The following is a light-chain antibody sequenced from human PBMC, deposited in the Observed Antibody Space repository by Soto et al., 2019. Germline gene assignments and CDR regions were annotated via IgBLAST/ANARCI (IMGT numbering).Light chain of an antibody. Sequence: ETVLTQSPATLALSPGESATLSCRASQSVSTYFGWYQQKPGQPPRLLIYDASRRAPGVPARFTGSGSGTDVTLTISSLEPEDFAVYYCQQRRYWPITFGPGTKVDVK. V-gene: IGKV3-11*01. CDR1: QSVSTY. J-gene: IGKJ3*01. CDR3: QQRRYWPIT. CDR2: DAS.